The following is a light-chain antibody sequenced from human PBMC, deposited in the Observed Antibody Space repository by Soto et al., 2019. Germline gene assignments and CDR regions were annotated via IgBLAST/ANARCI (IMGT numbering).Light chain of an antibody. Sequence: QSVLTQPASVSGSPGQSINISCTGTSSDVGNYNYVSWYQQHPGKAPKVIIYEVTTRPSGVSNRFSGSKSGNTASLTISGLQAEDEADYYGSSYTTSSAPYVFGTGTKLTVL. CDR3: SSYTTSSAPYV. CDR1: SSDVGNYNY. J-gene: IGLJ1*01. CDR2: EVT. V-gene: IGLV2-14*01.